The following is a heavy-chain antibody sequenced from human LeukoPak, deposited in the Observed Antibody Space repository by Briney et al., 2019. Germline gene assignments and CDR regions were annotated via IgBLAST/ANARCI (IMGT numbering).Heavy chain of an antibody. V-gene: IGHV1-69*13. CDR3: ARVGYYGSGNTYYMDV. D-gene: IGHD3-10*01. CDR2: IIPIFGTA. Sequence: SVKVSCKASGGTFSSYAISWVRQAPGQGLEWMGGIIPIFGTANYAQKFQGRVTITADESTSTAYMELSSLRSEDRAVYYCARVGYYGSGNTYYMDVWGKGTTVTVSS. J-gene: IGHJ6*03. CDR1: GGTFSSYA.